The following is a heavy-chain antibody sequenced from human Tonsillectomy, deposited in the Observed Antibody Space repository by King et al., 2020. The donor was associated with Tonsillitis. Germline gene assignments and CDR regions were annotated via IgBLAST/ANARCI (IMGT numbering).Heavy chain of an antibody. J-gene: IGHJ6*03. Sequence: VQLVESGGGVVQPGRSLRLSCAASGFTFSTYAMHWVRQAPGKGLEWVAVISYDGTNKYYADSVKGRFTISSENAKSTLYLHMNSLRAEDTAVYYCARDNYYFYYMDVWGKGTTVTVPS. V-gene: IGHV3-30*01. CDR2: ISYDGTNK. CDR1: GFTFSTYA. CDR3: ARDNYYFYYMDV.